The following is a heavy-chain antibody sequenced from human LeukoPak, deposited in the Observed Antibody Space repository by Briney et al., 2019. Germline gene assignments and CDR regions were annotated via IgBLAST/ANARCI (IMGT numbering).Heavy chain of an antibody. CDR1: GGSISSYY. CDR2: IYSSGST. D-gene: IGHD5/OR15-5a*01. Sequence: SETLSLTCTVSGGSISSYYWSWIRQPAGKGLEWIGRIYSSGSTNCNPSLKNRVTMSVDTSRNQFSLKLSSVTAADTAVYYCARVSVSGTYDYWGQGTLVTVSS. V-gene: IGHV4-4*07. CDR3: ARVSVSGTYDY. J-gene: IGHJ4*02.